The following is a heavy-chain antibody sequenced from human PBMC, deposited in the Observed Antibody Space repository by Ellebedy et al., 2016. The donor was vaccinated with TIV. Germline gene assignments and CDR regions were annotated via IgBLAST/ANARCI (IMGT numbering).Heavy chain of an antibody. CDR3: ARDRGGSAWYFDD. Sequence: AASVKVSCKASDYTLTNYVVNWVRQAPGQGLEWMGWITFHNGDTNYAPNLQGRVTLTTDTSTSTAYMELRSLRSDDTAIYYCARDRGGSAWYFDDWGQGTLVTVSS. CDR1: DYTLTNYV. V-gene: IGHV1-18*01. J-gene: IGHJ4*02. D-gene: IGHD6-13*01. CDR2: ITFHNGDT.